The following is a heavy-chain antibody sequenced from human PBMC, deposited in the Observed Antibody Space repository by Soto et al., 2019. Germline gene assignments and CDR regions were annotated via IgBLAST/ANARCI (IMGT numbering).Heavy chain of an antibody. V-gene: IGHV3-15*01. D-gene: IGHD3-16*01. CDR2: IKSKTDGGTT. J-gene: IGHJ3*02. Sequence: GGSLRLSCAASGFTFSNAWMSWVRQAPGEGLEWVGRIKSKTDGGTTDYAAPVKGRFTISRDDSKNTLYLQMNSLKTEDTAVYYCTTERVLGTSDAFDIWGQGTMVTVSS. CDR1: GFTFSNAW. CDR3: TTERVLGTSDAFDI.